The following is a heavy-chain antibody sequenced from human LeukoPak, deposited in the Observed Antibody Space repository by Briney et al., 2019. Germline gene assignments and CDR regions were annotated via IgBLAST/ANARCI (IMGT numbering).Heavy chain of an antibody. Sequence: ASVKVSCKTSGYIFIAKYIHWVRQAPGKGLEWMGYMNPHSGGTNYAQQFQGRVTTTRNTSISTAYMELSSLRSEDTAVYYCARGSVIAVAGYYYYGMDVWGQGTTVTVSS. D-gene: IGHD6-19*01. CDR2: MNPHSGGT. CDR1: GYIFIAKY. J-gene: IGHJ6*02. V-gene: IGHV1-2*02. CDR3: ARGSVIAVAGYYYYGMDV.